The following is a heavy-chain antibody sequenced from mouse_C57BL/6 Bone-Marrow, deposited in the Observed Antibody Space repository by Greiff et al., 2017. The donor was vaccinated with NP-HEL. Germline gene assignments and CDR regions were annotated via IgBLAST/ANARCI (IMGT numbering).Heavy chain of an antibody. J-gene: IGHJ1*03. D-gene: IGHD1-1*01. CDR3: ARGGYYGSSYYWYFDV. CDR1: GFNIKNTY. V-gene: IGHV14-3*01. Sequence: EVKLVESVAELVRPGASVKLSCTASGFNIKNTYMHWVKQRPEQGLEWIGRIDPANGNTKYAPKFQGNATIAADTSSNTAYLQLSSLTSEDTAIYYCARGGYYGSSYYWYFDVWGTGTTVTVSS. CDR2: IDPANGNT.